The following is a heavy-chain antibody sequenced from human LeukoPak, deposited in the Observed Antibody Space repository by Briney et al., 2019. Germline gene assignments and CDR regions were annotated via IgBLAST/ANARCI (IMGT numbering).Heavy chain of an antibody. CDR1: GFTLSDYY. J-gene: IGHJ6*03. Sequence: GGSLRLSCAASGFTLSDYYMSWIRQAPGKGLEWVSYISSSGSTIYYADSVKGRFTISRDNAKNSLYLQMNSLRAEDTAVYYCAREFLDTAMVYYYYYYMDVWGKGTTVTISS. CDR3: AREFLDTAMVYYYYYYMDV. V-gene: IGHV3-11*01. D-gene: IGHD5-18*01. CDR2: ISSSGSTI.